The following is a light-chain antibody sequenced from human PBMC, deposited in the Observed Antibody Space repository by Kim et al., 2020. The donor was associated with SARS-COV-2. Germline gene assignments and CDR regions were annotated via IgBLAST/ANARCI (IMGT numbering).Light chain of an antibody. Sequence: APGESTTLSCSASQSISIYLAWYQQKPGQAPRVLIYDASNRATGIPARFSGSGSGTDFTLTISSLEPEDFAVYYCQQRSNWPPLTFGGGTKVDIK. V-gene: IGKV3-11*01. CDR2: DAS. J-gene: IGKJ4*01. CDR1: QSISIY. CDR3: QQRSNWPPLT.